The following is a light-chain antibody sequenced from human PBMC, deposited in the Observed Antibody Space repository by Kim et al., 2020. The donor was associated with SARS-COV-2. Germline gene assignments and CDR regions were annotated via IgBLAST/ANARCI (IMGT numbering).Light chain of an antibody. Sequence: WPPGERAPLSCRASLSVSTYIARYQQRTGQAPRLLISDASNRATGIPARFSGSGSGTDFTLTISTLEPEDFAVYYCQQRDNWPPTFGHGTRLEIK. CDR1: LSVSTY. J-gene: IGKJ5*01. V-gene: IGKV3-11*01. CDR3: QQRDNWPPT. CDR2: DAS.